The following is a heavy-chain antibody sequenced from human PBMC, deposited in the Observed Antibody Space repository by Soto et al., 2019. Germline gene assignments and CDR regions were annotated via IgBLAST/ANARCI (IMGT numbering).Heavy chain of an antibody. V-gene: IGHV1-2*02. CDR1: GYSFSDYF. CDR3: ARIKWGLNYYNGMDV. D-gene: IGHD1-26*01. Sequence: QVQLVQSGAEVKKSGASVKVSCKPSGYSFSDYFIQWVRQAPGQGLEWVAWINPKTAATNYAKKFQARVSLTWDTSSTKAYMELTRLRPDDTAVYYCARIKWGLNYYNGMDVWGQGTTVIVSS. J-gene: IGHJ6*02. CDR2: INPKTAAT.